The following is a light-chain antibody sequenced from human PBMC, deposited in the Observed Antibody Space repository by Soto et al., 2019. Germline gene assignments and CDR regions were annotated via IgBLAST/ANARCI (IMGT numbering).Light chain of an antibody. Sequence: EIVLTQSPGTLSLSPGERATLSCRASQSVSSSYLARYQQKPGQAPRLLIYRASSSATGIPDRFSGSGSGTDFTLTISRLEPEDFAVYYCQQYGSSPWTFGQGTKVEIK. CDR3: QQYGSSPWT. CDR1: QSVSSSY. V-gene: IGKV3-20*01. CDR2: RAS. J-gene: IGKJ1*01.